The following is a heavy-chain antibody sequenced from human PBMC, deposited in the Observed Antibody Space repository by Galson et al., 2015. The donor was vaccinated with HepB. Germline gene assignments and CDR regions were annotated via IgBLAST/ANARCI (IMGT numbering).Heavy chain of an antibody. D-gene: IGHD2/OR15-2a*01. CDR1: GFTFSGYA. CDR3: AKFYTSHALFFAY. Sequence: SLRLSCAASGFTFSGYAMAWVRQGPGKRLEWISMITGTTNKTYYADSVKGRFTISRDNSRNTLYLQMNSLRAEDTSTYYCAKFYTSHALFFAYWGQGILVAVSS. V-gene: IGHV3-23*01. J-gene: IGHJ4*02. CDR2: ITGTTNKT.